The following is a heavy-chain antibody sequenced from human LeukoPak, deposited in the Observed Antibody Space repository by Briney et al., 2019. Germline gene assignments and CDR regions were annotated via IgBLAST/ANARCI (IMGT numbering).Heavy chain of an antibody. Sequence: GGSLRLSCAASGFTFSSYAMHWVRQAPGKGLEWVAVISYDGSNKYYADSVKGRFTISRDNSKNTLYLQMNSLRAEDTAVYYCARDPHYYYGSGSSPRDDYWGQGTLVTVSS. CDR1: GFTFSSYA. CDR2: ISYDGSNK. V-gene: IGHV3-30-3*01. D-gene: IGHD3-10*01. J-gene: IGHJ4*02. CDR3: ARDPHYYYGSGSSPRDDY.